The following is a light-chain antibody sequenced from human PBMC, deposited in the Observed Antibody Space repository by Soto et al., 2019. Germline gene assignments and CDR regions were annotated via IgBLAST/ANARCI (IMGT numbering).Light chain of an antibody. J-gene: IGKJ4*01. CDR1: QSLGSS. CDR2: DAS. Sequence: EIVLTQSPATLSLSPGQRATLSCRASQSLGSSLVWYQQKPGQAPRLLIYDASKRVTGIPDRFSGSGSGTDFTLTISSLQPADFAIYYCQQRISWPLSFGGGTKREIK. CDR3: QQRISWPLS. V-gene: IGKV3-11*01.